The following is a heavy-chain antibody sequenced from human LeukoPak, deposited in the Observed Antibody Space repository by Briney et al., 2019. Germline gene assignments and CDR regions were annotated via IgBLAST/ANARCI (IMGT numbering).Heavy chain of an antibody. CDR3: ARGIADPYSFDS. CDR2: IYYTGGT. D-gene: IGHD6-13*01. J-gene: IGHJ4*02. V-gene: IGHV4-59*12. Sequence: PSETLSLTCTVSGGSISPFYWNWIRQPPGKGLEWIGYIYYTGGTSYSPSLKSRVTMSVDKSKNQFSLNLSSVTAADTAVYYCARGIADPYSFDSWGQGTLVTVSS. CDR1: GGSISPFY.